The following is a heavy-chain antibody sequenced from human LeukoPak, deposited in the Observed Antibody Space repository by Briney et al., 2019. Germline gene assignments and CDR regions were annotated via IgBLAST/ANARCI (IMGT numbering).Heavy chain of an antibody. J-gene: IGHJ4*02. D-gene: IGHD2-8*01. CDR2: IYYSGST. CDR3: AKGYSTPLIKGYFDY. CDR1: GGSISSSSYY. V-gene: IGHV4-39*07. Sequence: SETLSLTCTVSGGSISSSSYYWGWIRQPPGKGLEWIGSIYYSGSTYYNPSLKSRVTISVDTSKNQFSLKLSSVTAADTAVYYCAKGYSTPLIKGYFDYWGQGTLVTVSS.